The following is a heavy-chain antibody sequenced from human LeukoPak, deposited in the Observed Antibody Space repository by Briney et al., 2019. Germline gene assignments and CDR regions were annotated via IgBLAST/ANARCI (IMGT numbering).Heavy chain of an antibody. Sequence: SETLSLTCSVSGGSISSYYWSWIRQPPGKGLEWIGYIYFSGRTNYNPSLKSRVTISVDTSKNQFSLKLSSVTAADTAVYYCARSSCGGDCSQPRYYYYYYYMDVWGKGTTVTVSS. J-gene: IGHJ6*03. CDR3: ARSSCGGDCSQPRYYYYYYYMDV. V-gene: IGHV4-59*01. CDR1: GGSISSYY. CDR2: IYFSGRT. D-gene: IGHD2-21*02.